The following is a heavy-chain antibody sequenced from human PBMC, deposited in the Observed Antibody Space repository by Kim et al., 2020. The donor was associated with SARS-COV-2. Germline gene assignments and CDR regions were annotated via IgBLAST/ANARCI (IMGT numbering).Heavy chain of an antibody. V-gene: IGHV4-39*01. CDR1: GGSISSSSYY. CDR2: IYYSGST. CDR3: ARHSLTSDYNWFDP. Sequence: SETLSLTCTVSGGSISSSSYYWGWIRQPPGKGLEWIGSIYYSGSTYYNPSLKSRVTISVDTSKNQFSLKLSSVTAADTAVYYCARHSLTSDYNWFDPWGQGTLVTVSS. D-gene: IGHD3-9*01. J-gene: IGHJ5*02.